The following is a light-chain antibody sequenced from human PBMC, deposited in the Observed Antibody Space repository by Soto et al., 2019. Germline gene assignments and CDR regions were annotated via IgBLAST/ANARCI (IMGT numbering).Light chain of an antibody. J-gene: IGKJ5*01. Sequence: EIVLTQSPATLSAFPGDRVTLSCRASQAVTARLAWYQQHPGEAPRLLIYPASRRATGIPDSFSGSGSGTDFTLTIRGPEHVDFAVYYWQEYGSFCTFGQGTRL. CDR2: PAS. CDR1: QAVTAR. CDR3: QEYGSFCT. V-gene: IGKV3-20*01.